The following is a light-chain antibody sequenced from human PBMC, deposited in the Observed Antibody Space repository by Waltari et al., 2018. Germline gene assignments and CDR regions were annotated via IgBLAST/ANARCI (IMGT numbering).Light chain of an antibody. CDR1: QSVLYSSNTKNY. CDR3: QQYYSTPIT. J-gene: IGKJ5*01. CDR2: WAS. Sequence: DIVMTQSPDSLAVSLGERATINCKSSQSVLYSSNTKNYLAWYQQKPGKPPNLLIYWASTRESGVPERFSGSGSGTDFTLTSSSLQAEDVAVYYCQQYYSTPITFGQGTRLEIK. V-gene: IGKV4-1*01.